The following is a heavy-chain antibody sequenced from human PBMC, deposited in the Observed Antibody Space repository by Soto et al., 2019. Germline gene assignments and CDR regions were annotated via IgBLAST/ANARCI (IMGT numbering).Heavy chain of an antibody. V-gene: IGHV3-21*01. CDR3: ARVSEGYSGYEIPAGYYYYGMDV. J-gene: IGHJ6*02. CDR1: GFTFTSYS. D-gene: IGHD5-12*01. Sequence: PGGSLILSCAAYGFTFTSYSMNWVRQAPVKGLEWVSSISSSSSYIYYADSVKGRFTISRDNAKNSLYLQMNSLRAEDTAVYYCARVSEGYSGYEIPAGYYYYGMDVWGQGTTVTVSS. CDR2: ISSSSSYI.